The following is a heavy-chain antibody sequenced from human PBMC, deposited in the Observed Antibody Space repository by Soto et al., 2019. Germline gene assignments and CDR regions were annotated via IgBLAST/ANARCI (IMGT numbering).Heavy chain of an antibody. CDR3: ARSPSSGWYYFDY. V-gene: IGHV3-21*05. D-gene: IGHD6-19*01. Sequence: PGGSLRLSCAASGFTFSSYSMNWVRQAPGKGLEWVSYISSSSSTSYADSVKGRFTISRDNAKNTLYLQMNSLRAEDTAVYYCARSPSSGWYYFDYWGQGTLVTVSS. CDR1: GFTFSSYS. CDR2: ISSSSST. J-gene: IGHJ4*02.